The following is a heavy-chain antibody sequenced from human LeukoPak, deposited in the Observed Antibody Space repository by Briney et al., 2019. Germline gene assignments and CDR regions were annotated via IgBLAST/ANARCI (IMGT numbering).Heavy chain of an antibody. CDR3: AREVVVAAHDAFDI. J-gene: IGHJ3*02. V-gene: IGHV4-59*01. D-gene: IGHD2-15*01. CDR1: GGSISSYY. CDR2: IYYSGST. Sequence: SETLSLTCTVSGGSISSYYWSWIRQPPGKGLEWIGYIYYSGSTNYNPSLKSRVTISVDTSKNQFSLKLSSVTAADTAVYYCAREVVVAAHDAFDIWGQGTMVTVSS.